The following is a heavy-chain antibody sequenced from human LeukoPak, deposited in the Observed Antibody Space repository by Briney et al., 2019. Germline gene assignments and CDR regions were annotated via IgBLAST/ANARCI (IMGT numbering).Heavy chain of an antibody. Sequence: GGSLRLSCAASGFTFDDYAMSWVRQAPGKGLEWVSGINWNGGSTGYADSVKGRFTISRDNAKNSLYLQMNSLRAEDTALNHCAREKRSDSSGYYPYYFDYWGQGTLVTVSS. V-gene: IGHV3-20*01. CDR1: GFTFDDYA. CDR2: INWNGGST. J-gene: IGHJ4*02. D-gene: IGHD3-22*01. CDR3: AREKRSDSSGYYPYYFDY.